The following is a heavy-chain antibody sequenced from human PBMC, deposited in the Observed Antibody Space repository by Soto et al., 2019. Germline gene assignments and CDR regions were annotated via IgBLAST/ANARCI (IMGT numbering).Heavy chain of an antibody. Sequence: QVQLQQWGAGLLKPSETLSLTCAVYGGSFSTYYWSWIRQPPGKGLEWIGDINRSGSTNYNPSLKSRVTISVDTSNNQFSLKLSSVNAADPAVYYCARAWGGVPDFWGQGTLVTVSS. CDR1: GGSFSTYY. V-gene: IGHV4-34*01. CDR2: INRSGST. D-gene: IGHD3-16*01. J-gene: IGHJ4*02. CDR3: ARAWGGVPDF.